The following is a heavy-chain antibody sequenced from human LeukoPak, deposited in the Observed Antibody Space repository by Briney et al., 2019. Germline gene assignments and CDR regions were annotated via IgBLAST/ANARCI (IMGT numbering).Heavy chain of an antibody. V-gene: IGHV4-59*08. CDR1: GGSISSYY. J-gene: IGHJ5*02. Sequence: SETLSLTCTVSGGSISSYYWSWIRQPPGKGLEWIGYIYYSGSTNYNPSLKSRVTISVDTSKNQFSLKLSSATAADTAVYYCARLIECVGASTNWFDPWGQGTLVTVSS. D-gene: IGHD1-26*01. CDR2: IYYSGST. CDR3: ARLIECVGASTNWFDP.